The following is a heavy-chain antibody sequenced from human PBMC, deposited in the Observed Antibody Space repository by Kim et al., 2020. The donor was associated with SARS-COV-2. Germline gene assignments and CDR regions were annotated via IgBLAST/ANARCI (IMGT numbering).Heavy chain of an antibody. Sequence: YADSVKGRLTGSRDSTKDTLYLQMNSLRADDTALYYCAKDHPSSGWPTFDSWGQGTLVAVSS. D-gene: IGHD6-19*01. CDR3: AKDHPSSGWPTFDS. J-gene: IGHJ4*02. V-gene: IGHV3-23*05.